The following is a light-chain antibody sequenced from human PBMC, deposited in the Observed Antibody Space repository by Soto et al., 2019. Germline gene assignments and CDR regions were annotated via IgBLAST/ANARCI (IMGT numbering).Light chain of an antibody. Sequence: DIVMTQSPATLSVSVGDRATLSCRASQSISSELAWYQQKPGQPPRLLIYGTSTRPTGVPARFSGSGSGTDFTLTISSLQPEDFAVYYCQQDHSSPLTFGEGTKVEIK. CDR1: QSISSE. V-gene: IGKV3-15*01. CDR2: GTS. CDR3: QQDHSSPLT. J-gene: IGKJ4*01.